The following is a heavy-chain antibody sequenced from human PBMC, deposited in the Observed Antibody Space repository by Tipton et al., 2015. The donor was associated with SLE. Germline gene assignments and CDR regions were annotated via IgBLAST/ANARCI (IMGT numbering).Heavy chain of an antibody. D-gene: IGHD3-3*01. CDR2: ISGGGDIT. CDR3: AKDKDMYDSHPAY. V-gene: IGHV3-23*01. J-gene: IGHJ4*02. CDR1: GFMFNSYA. Sequence: SLRLSCAASGFMFNSYAMSWVRQAPGKGLEWVSSISGGGDITYHTDSVKGRFPISRDNSKNTLYLQMNSLRAEDTAVYYCAKDKDMYDSHPAYWGQGTLVTVSS.